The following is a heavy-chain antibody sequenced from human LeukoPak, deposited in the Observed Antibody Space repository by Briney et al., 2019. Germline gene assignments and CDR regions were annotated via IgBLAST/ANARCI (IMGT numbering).Heavy chain of an antibody. J-gene: IGHJ4*02. D-gene: IGHD6-19*01. CDR2: IGTAGDT. CDR3: ARAAVAGTGPYYFDY. Sequence: GGSLRLSCAASGFTFSSYDMHWVRQATGKGLEWVSAIGTAGDTYYPGSVKGRFTISRENAKNSLYLQMNSLRAGDTAVYYCARAAVAGTGPYYFDYWGQGTLVTVSS. CDR1: GFTFSSYD. V-gene: IGHV3-13*01.